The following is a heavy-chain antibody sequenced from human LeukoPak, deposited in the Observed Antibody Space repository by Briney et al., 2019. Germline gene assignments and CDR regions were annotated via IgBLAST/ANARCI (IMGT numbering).Heavy chain of an antibody. CDR1: GFSFSNYA. Sequence: GGSLRLSCLASGFSFSNYAMSWVRQAPGRGMEWVSNAGSSSRLYGDSVKGRFSVSRDNSKNTLYLQMNSLRADDAAVYYCAKQRGALRENYYMDVWGKGTTVTVSS. CDR3: AKQRGALRENYYMDV. CDR2: AGSSSR. J-gene: IGHJ6*03. V-gene: IGHV3-23*01.